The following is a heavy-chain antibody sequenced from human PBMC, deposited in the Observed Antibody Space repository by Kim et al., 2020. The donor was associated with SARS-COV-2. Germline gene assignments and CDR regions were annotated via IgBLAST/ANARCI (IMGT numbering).Heavy chain of an antibody. CDR2: ITSNGAST. V-gene: IGHV3-23*01. CDR1: GFTFSRYA. D-gene: IGHD6-13*01. Sequence: GGSLRLSCAASGFTFSRYAMSWVRQAPGKGLEWVSSITSNGASTYSADSVQGRFIISRDNSKSTLYLQMDSLRAEDTAVYFCAQGRLPVAGIFESWGQGTLVTVSS. J-gene: IGHJ4*02. CDR3: AQGRLPVAGIFES.